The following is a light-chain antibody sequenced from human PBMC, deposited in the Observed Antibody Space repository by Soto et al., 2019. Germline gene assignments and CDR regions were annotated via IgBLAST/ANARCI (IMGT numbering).Light chain of an antibody. V-gene: IGKV3D-11*01. CDR1: QGVSSY. Sequence: EILLTQSPATLSFSPGERATLSCRASQGVSSYLAWYQQKPGQAPRLLIYDASNRATDIPPRFSGSGSGTDFTLTISALEPEDLAVYYCQQRYNWPWTFGQGTKVDIK. CDR3: QQRYNWPWT. J-gene: IGKJ1*01. CDR2: DAS.